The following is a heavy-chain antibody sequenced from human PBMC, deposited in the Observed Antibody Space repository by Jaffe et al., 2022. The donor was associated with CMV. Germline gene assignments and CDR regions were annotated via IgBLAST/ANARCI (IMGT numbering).Heavy chain of an antibody. Sequence: EVQLVESGGGLVKPGGSLRLSCVGSGFIFSTYSMNWVRQAPGKGLEWVASIRSSSADRHYADSVKGRFTISRDNRQNSLYLQMNSLRAEDTAVYYCARGEGAYYDYVWGTWLWGQGAPVTVSS. D-gene: IGHD3-16*01. V-gene: IGHV3-21*01. CDR1: GFIFSTYS. J-gene: IGHJ4*02. CDR2: IRSSSADR. CDR3: ARGEGAYYDYVWGTWL.